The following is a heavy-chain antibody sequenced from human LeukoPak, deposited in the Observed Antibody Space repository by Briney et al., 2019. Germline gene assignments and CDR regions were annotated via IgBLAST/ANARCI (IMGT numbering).Heavy chain of an antibody. V-gene: IGHV4-39*01. D-gene: IGHD3-10*01. CDR3: LRFGSASYYNNFDD. J-gene: IGHJ4*02. CDR2: IHYSGST. CDR1: GGSISSSIYY. Sequence: SETLSLTCTVSGGSISSSIYYWGWIRQPPGKGLEWIGSIHYSGSTYYKPTLRSRVTISVDTSKNQFSPKLSSVTAADTSVYYCLRFGSASYYNNFDDWGQGTLVTVSS.